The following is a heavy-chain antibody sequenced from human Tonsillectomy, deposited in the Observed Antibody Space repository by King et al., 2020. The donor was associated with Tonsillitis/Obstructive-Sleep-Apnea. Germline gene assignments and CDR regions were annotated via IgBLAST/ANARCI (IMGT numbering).Heavy chain of an antibody. Sequence: VQLVESGGGLVQTGGSLRLSCSASGFTFSNYGMHWVRQAPGKGLEYVSAISVNGGSTYYADSVKGRFTISRDNSKNTLYLQMSSLRVEDTAVYYCVSDCVTSCFQGDFWGQGTLVSVSS. CDR1: GFTFSNYG. CDR2: ISVNGGST. D-gene: IGHD2-2*01. V-gene: IGHV3-64D*06. CDR3: VSDCVTSCFQGDF. J-gene: IGHJ4*02.